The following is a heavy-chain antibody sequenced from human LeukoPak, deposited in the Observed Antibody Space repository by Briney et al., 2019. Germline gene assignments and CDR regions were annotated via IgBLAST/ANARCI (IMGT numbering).Heavy chain of an antibody. Sequence: PGGSLRLSCAASGFTFSSYAMHWVRQAPGKGLEWVAVISYDGTNKYSADSVKGRFTISRDNSKNTLYLQMNSLRAEDTAVYYCAKVGNSWYYFDYWGQGTLVTVSS. CDR3: AKVGNSWYYFDY. D-gene: IGHD6-13*01. CDR2: ISYDGTNK. CDR1: GFTFSSYA. V-gene: IGHV3-30*04. J-gene: IGHJ4*02.